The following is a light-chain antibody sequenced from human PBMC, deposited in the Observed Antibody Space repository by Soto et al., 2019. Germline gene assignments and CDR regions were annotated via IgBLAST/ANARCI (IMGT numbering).Light chain of an antibody. CDR1: SSNIGNNY. CDR3: SSYTSSSTLV. Sequence: QSVLTQPPSVSAAPGQKVTISCSGSSSNIGNNYVSWYQQHPGKAPKLMIYEVSNRPSGVSSRFSGSKSGNTASLTISGLQAEDEADYYCSSYTSSSTLVFGTGTKV. CDR2: EVS. J-gene: IGLJ1*01. V-gene: IGLV2-14*01.